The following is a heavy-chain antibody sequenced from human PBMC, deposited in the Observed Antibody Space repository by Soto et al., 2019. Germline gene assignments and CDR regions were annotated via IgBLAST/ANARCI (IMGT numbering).Heavy chain of an antibody. Sequence: ASVKVSCKASGYTFTSYGISWVRQAPGQGLEWMGWISAYNGNTNYAQKLQGRVTMTTDTSTSTAYMELRSLRTDDTAVYYCAGDGEVLRYFDWLSLGDYYYYMDVWGKGTTVTVSS. D-gene: IGHD3-9*01. CDR2: ISAYNGNT. CDR1: GYTFTSYG. V-gene: IGHV1-18*01. CDR3: AGDGEVLRYFDWLSLGDYYYYMDV. J-gene: IGHJ6*03.